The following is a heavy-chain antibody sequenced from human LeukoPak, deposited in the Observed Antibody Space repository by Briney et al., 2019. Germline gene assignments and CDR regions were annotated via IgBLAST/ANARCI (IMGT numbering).Heavy chain of an antibody. CDR2: IHDTRGT. Sequence: SETLSLTCTVSGGSMKNYYWSWIRQPPGKGLEWIGYIHDTRGTNYNPYLKSRVTLSLDTSKNHFSLSLNSVTAADTAVYFCAGGIGYATSPADHLGQGTPVIVSS. CDR3: AGGIGYATSPADH. CDR1: GGSMKNYY. D-gene: IGHD6-13*01. V-gene: IGHV4-59*01. J-gene: IGHJ5*02.